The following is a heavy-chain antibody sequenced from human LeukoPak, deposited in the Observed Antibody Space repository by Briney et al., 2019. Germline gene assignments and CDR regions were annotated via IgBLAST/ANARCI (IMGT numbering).Heavy chain of an antibody. CDR1: GGSISSGSYY. V-gene: IGHV4-61*02. D-gene: IGHD3-10*01. CDR2: IYTSGST. Sequence: SETLSLTCTVSGGSISSGSYYWSWIRQPAGKGLEWIGRIYTSGSTNYNPSLKSRVTISVDTSKNQFSLKLSSVTAADTAVYYCARGNSLYGSGSSNVYSDYWGQGTLVTVSS. J-gene: IGHJ4*02. CDR3: ARGNSLYGSGSSNVYSDY.